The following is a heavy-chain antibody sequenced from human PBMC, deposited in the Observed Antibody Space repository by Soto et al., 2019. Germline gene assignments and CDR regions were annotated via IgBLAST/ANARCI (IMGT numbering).Heavy chain of an antibody. CDR2: IDPSDSYT. CDR1: GYSFTSYW. D-gene: IGHD3-3*01. V-gene: IGHV5-10-1*01. CDR3: ASDNYDFWSGREGSYYYYGMDV. J-gene: IGHJ6*01. Sequence: GESLKISCKGSGYSFTSYWISWVRQMPGKGMEWMGRIDPSDSYTNYSPSFQGHVTISADKSISTAYLQWSSLKASDTAMYYCASDNYDFWSGREGSYYYYGMDVWGQGTTVTVSS.